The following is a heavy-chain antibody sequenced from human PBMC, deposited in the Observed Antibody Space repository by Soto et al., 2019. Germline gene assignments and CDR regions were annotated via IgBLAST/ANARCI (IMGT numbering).Heavy chain of an antibody. CDR3: TTGSFDHQLL. D-gene: IGHD2-2*01. CDR1: GFSFNDAW. CDR2: IKSKTDGGAI. V-gene: IGHV3-15*07. J-gene: IGHJ4*02. Sequence: GGSLRLSCAASGFSFNDAWMNWVRQAPGKGLEWVGRIKSKTDGGAIEYVATVKGRFTISRDDSKDTLYLQMNSLKKEDTAVYYCTTGSFDHQLLWGQGTLVTVSS.